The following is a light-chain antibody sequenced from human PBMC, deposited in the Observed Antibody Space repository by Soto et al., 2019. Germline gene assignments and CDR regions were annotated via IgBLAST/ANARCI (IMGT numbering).Light chain of an antibody. J-gene: IGLJ2*01. CDR2: DVS. V-gene: IGLV2-14*01. CDR1: SSDVGGYNY. Sequence: QSALTQPASVSGSPGQSITISCTGTSSDVGGYNYVSWYQQHPGTAPKLLIYDVSNRPSGVSIRFSGSKSGNTASLTISGLQAEDEADYYCSSYTSSSTLVVFGGGTQLTVL. CDR3: SSYTSSSTLVV.